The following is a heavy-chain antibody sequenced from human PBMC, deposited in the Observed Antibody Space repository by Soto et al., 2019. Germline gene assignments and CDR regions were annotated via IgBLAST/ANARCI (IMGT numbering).Heavy chain of an antibody. CDR1: GFTFSSYG. J-gene: IGHJ4*02. CDR2: IWYDGRNT. V-gene: IGHV3-33*01. Sequence: QVQLVESGGGVVQPGRSLRLSCAASGFTFSSYGMHWVRQAPGKGLEWVAVIWYDGRNTYYADSVKGRFTISRDNSKNTLYLQMNSLRAEATAVYYCARTAYYYDSSGYYFDCWGQGTLVTVSS. CDR3: ARTAYYYDSSGYYFDC. D-gene: IGHD3-22*01.